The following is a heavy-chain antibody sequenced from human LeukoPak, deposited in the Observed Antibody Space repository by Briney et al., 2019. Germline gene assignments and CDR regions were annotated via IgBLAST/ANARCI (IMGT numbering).Heavy chain of an antibody. CDR2: INPSGGST. J-gene: IGHJ3*02. V-gene: IGHV1-46*01. Sequence: ASVKVSCKESGYTFTSYYMHWVRQAPGQGLEWMGIINPSGGSTSYAQKFQGRVTMTRDTSTSTVYMELSSLRSEDTAVYYCARDREYYYDSSGYHPTGAFDIWGQGTMVTVSS. CDR1: GYTFTSYY. D-gene: IGHD3-22*01. CDR3: ARDREYYYDSSGYHPTGAFDI.